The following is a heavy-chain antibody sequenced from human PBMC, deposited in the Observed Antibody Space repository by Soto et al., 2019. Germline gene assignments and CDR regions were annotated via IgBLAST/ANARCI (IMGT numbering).Heavy chain of an antibody. Sequence: GGSLRLSCAASGFTFSSYWMSWVRQAPGKGLEWVANIKQDGSEKYYVDSVKGRFTISRDNAKNSLYLQMNSLRAEDTAVYYCARSLYNYSDSSGYYGYWGQGTLVKVSS. V-gene: IGHV3-7*03. CDR1: GFTFSSYW. J-gene: IGHJ4*02. CDR2: IKQDGSEK. CDR3: ARSLYNYSDSSGYYGY. D-gene: IGHD3-22*01.